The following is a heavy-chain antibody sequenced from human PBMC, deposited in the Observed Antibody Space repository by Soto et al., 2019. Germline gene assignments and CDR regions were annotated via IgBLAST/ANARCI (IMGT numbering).Heavy chain of an antibody. V-gene: IGHV3-15*01. CDR2: IKSKTDGGTT. J-gene: IGHJ1*01. CDR1: GFTFTNAW. D-gene: IGHD4-17*01. CDR3: TTARGTYGAEYFQH. Sequence: GGSLRLSCAASGFTFTNAWMSWVRQAPGKGLEWVGRIKSKTDGGTTDYAAPVKGRFTISIDDSKNTLYLQMNSLKTEDTAVYYCTTARGTYGAEYFQHWGQGTLVTVSS.